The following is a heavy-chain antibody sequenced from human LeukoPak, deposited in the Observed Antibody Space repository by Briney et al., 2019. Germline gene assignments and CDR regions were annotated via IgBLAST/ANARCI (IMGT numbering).Heavy chain of an antibody. CDR2: ITGSSSFI. V-gene: IGHV3-21*01. CDR3: ARPIMITFGGVIGFGY. D-gene: IGHD3-16*02. Sequence: PGGSLRLSCAASGFTFSTYSMNWVRQAPGKGLEWVSSITGSSSFIYYADSVKGRFTISRDNAKNSLHLQMNSLRAEDTAVYYCARPIMITFGGVIGFGYWGQGTLVTVSS. J-gene: IGHJ4*02. CDR1: GFTFSTYS.